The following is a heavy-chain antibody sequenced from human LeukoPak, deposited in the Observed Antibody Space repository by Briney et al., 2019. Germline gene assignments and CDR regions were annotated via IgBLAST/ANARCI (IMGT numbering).Heavy chain of an antibody. CDR3: ARGVSYYYDSSGSTWYY. Sequence: PGRSLRLSCAASGFTFDDYAMHWVRQAPGKGLEWVSGISWNSGSIGYADSVKGRFTISRDNSKNTLYLQMNSLRAEDTAVYYCARGVSYYYDSSGSTWYYCGERTLVTVSS. CDR1: GFTFDDYA. J-gene: IGHJ4*02. CDR2: ISWNSGSI. D-gene: IGHD3-22*01. V-gene: IGHV3-9*01.